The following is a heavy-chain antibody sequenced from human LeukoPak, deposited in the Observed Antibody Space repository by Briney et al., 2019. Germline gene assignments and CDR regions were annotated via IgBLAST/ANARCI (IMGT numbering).Heavy chain of an antibody. Sequence: PGRSLRLSCAASGFTFSSYAMHWVRQAPGKGLEWVAVIWYDGSNKYYADSVKGRFTISRDNSKNTLYLQMNSLRAEDTAVYYCAKDLGIAAAGADYWGQGTLVTVSS. CDR2: IWYDGSNK. CDR3: AKDLGIAAAGADY. CDR1: GFTFSSYA. V-gene: IGHV3-33*06. J-gene: IGHJ4*02. D-gene: IGHD6-13*01.